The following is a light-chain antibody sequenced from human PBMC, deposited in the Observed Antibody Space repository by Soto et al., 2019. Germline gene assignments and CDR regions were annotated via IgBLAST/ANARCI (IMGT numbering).Light chain of an antibody. CDR1: QSVCGS. Sequence: EIVLTQSPATLSLSPGDRATLSCRASQSVCGSLAWYQQKPGQAPRLVIYDTSKRATGIPARFSGSGSGTHFTLTISGLEPEDFAVYYCQQRRDWPLSFGGGTKVEIK. CDR3: QQRRDWPLS. V-gene: IGKV3-11*01. J-gene: IGKJ4*01. CDR2: DTS.